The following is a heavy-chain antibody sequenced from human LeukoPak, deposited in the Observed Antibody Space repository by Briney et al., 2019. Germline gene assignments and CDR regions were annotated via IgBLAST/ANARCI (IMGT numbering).Heavy chain of an antibody. CDR3: ARVTGGRYCSTTSCYMRGWFDP. Sequence: GASVKVSCKASGGTFSSYAINWVRQAPGQGLEWMGGIIPVFGTSNYAQKFQGRVTITADESTRTAYMELSSLRSEDTAVYYCARVTGGRYCSTTSCYMRGWFDPWGQGTLATVSS. J-gene: IGHJ5*02. D-gene: IGHD2-2*02. CDR2: IIPVFGTS. CDR1: GGTFSSYA. V-gene: IGHV1-69*13.